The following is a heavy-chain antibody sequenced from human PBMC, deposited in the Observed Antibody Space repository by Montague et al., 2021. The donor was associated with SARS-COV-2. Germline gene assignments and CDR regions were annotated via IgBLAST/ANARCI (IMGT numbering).Heavy chain of an antibody. Sequence: SETLSLTCTVSGGSISSYYWSWIRQPPGKELEWIGYIYYSGSTNYNPSLKSRVTISVDTSKNQFSLKLSSVTAADTAVYYCARLAVGYCTNGVCYTAFDYWGQGTLVTVSS. CDR3: ARLAVGYCTNGVCYTAFDY. J-gene: IGHJ4*02. CDR2: IYYSGST. V-gene: IGHV4-59*08. D-gene: IGHD2-8*01. CDR1: GGSISSYY.